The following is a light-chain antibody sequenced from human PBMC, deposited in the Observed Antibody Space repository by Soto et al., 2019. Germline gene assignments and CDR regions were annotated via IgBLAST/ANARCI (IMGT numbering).Light chain of an antibody. V-gene: IGKV1-39*01. Sequence: DIQMTQSPSSLSASVGDRVTITCRASQSIREYLNWCQQKPGKAPKVLIYAAFKLESGVPSRFSGSGSGTDFTLTISNLHPEDFATYYCQQSYSFPRTFGPGTKVDNK. J-gene: IGKJ3*01. CDR2: AAF. CDR3: QQSYSFPRT. CDR1: QSIREY.